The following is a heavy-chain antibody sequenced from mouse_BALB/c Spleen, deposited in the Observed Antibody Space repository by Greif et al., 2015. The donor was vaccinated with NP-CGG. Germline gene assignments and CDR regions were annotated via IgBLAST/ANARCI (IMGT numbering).Heavy chain of an antibody. J-gene: IGHJ1*01. V-gene: IGHV1S56*01. D-gene: IGHD2-3*01. CDR2: IYPGNVNT. Sequence: VQLQQSGPELVKPGASVRISCKASGYTFTSYYIHWVKQRPGQGLEWIGWIYPGNVNTKYNEKFKGKATLTADKSSSTAYMQLSSLTSEDSAVYFCARGGFDGYYSYWYFDVWGAGTTVTVSS. CDR3: ARGGFDGYYSYWYFDV. CDR1: GYTFTSYY.